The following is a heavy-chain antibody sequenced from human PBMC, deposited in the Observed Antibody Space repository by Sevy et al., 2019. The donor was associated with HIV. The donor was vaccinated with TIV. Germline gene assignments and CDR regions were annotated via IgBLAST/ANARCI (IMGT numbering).Heavy chain of an antibody. Sequence: GGSLRLSCAASGFTFSSYSMNWVRQAPGKGLEWVSSISSSSSYIYYADSVKGRFTSSRDNAKNSLYLQMNSLRAEDTAVYYCARDGGGGITMIVVVRGIDAFDIWGQGTMVTVSS. V-gene: IGHV3-21*01. CDR1: GFTFSSYS. D-gene: IGHD3-22*01. CDR2: ISSSSSYI. CDR3: ARDGGGGITMIVVVRGIDAFDI. J-gene: IGHJ3*02.